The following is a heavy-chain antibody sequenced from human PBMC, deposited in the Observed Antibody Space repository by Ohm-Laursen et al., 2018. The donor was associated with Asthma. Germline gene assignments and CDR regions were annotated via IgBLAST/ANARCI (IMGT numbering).Heavy chain of an antibody. CDR1: GFTFSDYY. D-gene: IGHD6-19*01. CDR2: ISSSGSTI. CDR3: ARKFSSGWLFDF. Sequence: SLRLSCAASGFTFSDYYMSWIRQAPGEGLEWVSYISSSGSTIYYADSVKGRFTISRDNAKNSLYLQMNSLRAEDTAVYYCARKFSSGWLFDFWGQGTLVTVSS. V-gene: IGHV3-11*01. J-gene: IGHJ4*02.